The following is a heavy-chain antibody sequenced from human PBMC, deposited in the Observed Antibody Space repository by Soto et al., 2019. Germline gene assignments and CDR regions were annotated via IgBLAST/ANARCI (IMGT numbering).Heavy chain of an antibody. CDR3: ARRGRAARRFDYYYMDV. Sequence: SETLSLTCTVSGGSISSYYWSWIRQPPGKGLEWIGYIYYSGSTNYNPSLKSRVTISVDTSKNQFSLKLSSVTAADTAVYYCARRGRAARRFDYYYMDVWGKGTTVTVSS. CDR1: GGSISSYY. D-gene: IGHD6-6*01. J-gene: IGHJ6*03. V-gene: IGHV4-59*08. CDR2: IYYSGST.